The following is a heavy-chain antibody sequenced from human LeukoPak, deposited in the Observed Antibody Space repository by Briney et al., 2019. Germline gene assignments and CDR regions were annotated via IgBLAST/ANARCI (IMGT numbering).Heavy chain of an antibody. CDR3: ASDYYGSGSPDY. V-gene: IGHV4-61*02. Sequence: PSETLSLTCTVSGGSISSGSYYWSWIRQPAGKGLEWIGRIYTSGSTNYNPSLKSRVTISVDTSKNQFSLKLSSVTAADTAVYYCASDYYGSGSPDYWGQGTLVTVSS. J-gene: IGHJ4*02. D-gene: IGHD3-10*01. CDR1: GGSISSGSYY. CDR2: IYTSGST.